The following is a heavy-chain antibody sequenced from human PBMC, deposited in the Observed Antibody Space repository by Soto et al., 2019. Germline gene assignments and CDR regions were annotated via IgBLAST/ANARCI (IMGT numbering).Heavy chain of an antibody. CDR3: ARGPDRIGGGTMDY. J-gene: IGHJ4*02. V-gene: IGHV3-72*01. CDR1: GFMFIDYY. D-gene: IGHD3-10*01. Sequence: GGSLRLSCAASGFMFIDYYMEWVRQAPGKGLEWVGRCRNKANSYTTAYAASVQGRFTLSRDDSKNSLYLQMNSLKTEDTAVYYCARGPDRIGGGTMDYWGQGT. CDR2: CRNKANSYTT.